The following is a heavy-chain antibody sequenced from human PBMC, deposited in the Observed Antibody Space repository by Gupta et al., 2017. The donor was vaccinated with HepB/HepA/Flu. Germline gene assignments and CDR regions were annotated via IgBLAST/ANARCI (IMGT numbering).Heavy chain of an antibody. J-gene: IGHJ4*02. CDR1: GGSISSSSYY. V-gene: IGHV4-39*01. CDR2: IYYSGST. D-gene: IGHD3-22*01. CDR3: ARGDYYYDSSGYYQAPWRVQNYFDY. Sequence: QLQLQESGPGLVKPSETLSLTCTVSGGSISSSSYYWGWIRQPPGKGLEWIGSIYYSGSTYYNPSLKSRVTISVDTSKNQFYLKLSSVTAADTAVYYCARGDYYYDSSGYYQAPWRVQNYFDYWGQGTLVTVSS.